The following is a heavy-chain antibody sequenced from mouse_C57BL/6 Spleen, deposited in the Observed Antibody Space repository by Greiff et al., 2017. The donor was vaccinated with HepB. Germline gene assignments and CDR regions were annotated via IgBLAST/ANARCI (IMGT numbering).Heavy chain of an antibody. J-gene: IGHJ3*01. Sequence: VQLKQSGPELVKPGASVKISCKASGYSFTGYYMNWVKQSPEKSLEWIGEINPSTGGTTYNQKFKAKATLTVDKSSSTAYMQLKSLTSEDSAVYYCAREGNYYGSSYGFAYWGQGTLVTVSA. CDR2: INPSTGGT. V-gene: IGHV1-42*01. D-gene: IGHD1-1*01. CDR1: GYSFTGYY. CDR3: AREGNYYGSSYGFAY.